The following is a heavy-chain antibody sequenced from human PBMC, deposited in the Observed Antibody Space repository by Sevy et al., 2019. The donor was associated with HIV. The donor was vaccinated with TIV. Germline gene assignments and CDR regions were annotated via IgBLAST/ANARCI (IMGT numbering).Heavy chain of an antibody. CDR2: IHSDDTT. Sequence: GGSLRLSCAASGFTVYSNYMTWVRQAPGKGLEGVSVIHSDDTTYHADSVKDRFTISRDNFKNTLYLHMSSLRAEDTAVYYCARGKSGYGHASNYWGQGTLVTVSS. V-gene: IGHV3-66*01. CDR1: GFTVYSNY. D-gene: IGHD5-18*01. J-gene: IGHJ4*02. CDR3: ARGKSGYGHASNY.